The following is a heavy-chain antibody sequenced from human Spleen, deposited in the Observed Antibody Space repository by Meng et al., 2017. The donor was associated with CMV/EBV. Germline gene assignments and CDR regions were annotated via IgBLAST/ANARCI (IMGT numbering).Heavy chain of an antibody. CDR1: GGSVSSSSYY. CDR3: ASSPFNYYYGMDV. Sequence: SETLSLTCTVSGGSVSSSSYYWSWIRQPPGKGLEWIGYIYYSGSTNYNPSLKSRVTISVDTYKNQFSLKLSSVTAADTAVYYCASSPFNYYYGMDVWGQGTTVTVSS. V-gene: IGHV4-61*01. J-gene: IGHJ6*02. CDR2: IYYSGST.